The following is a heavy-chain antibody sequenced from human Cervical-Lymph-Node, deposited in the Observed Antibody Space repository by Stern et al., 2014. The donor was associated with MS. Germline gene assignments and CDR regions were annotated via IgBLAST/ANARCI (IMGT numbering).Heavy chain of an antibody. CDR3: ARFYSSSSFADAFDI. V-gene: IGHV2-70*01. J-gene: IGHJ3*02. D-gene: IGHD6-6*01. Sequence: QVTLRESGPALVKPTQTLTLTCTFSGFSLTTSGMCGSWIRQPPGNALEXLAFIDWDDDKSYNTSLKPRLTISKDTSKNQVVLTMTNMDPVDTATYYCARFYSSSSFADAFDIWGQGTMVTVSS. CDR2: IDWDDDK. CDR1: GFSLTTSGMC.